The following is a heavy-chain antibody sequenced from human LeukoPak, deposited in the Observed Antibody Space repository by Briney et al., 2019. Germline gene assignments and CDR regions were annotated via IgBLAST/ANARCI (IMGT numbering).Heavy chain of an antibody. J-gene: IGHJ4*02. CDR2: IYTSGST. V-gene: IGHV4-61*02. Sequence: SQTLSLTCTVSGGSISSGSYYWSWIRQPAGKGLEWIGRIYTSGSTNYNPSLKSRVTISVDTSKNQFSLKLSSVTAADTAVYYCARRITMVRGFDYWGQGTLVTVSS. CDR1: GGSISSGSYY. D-gene: IGHD3-10*01. CDR3: ARRITMVRGFDY.